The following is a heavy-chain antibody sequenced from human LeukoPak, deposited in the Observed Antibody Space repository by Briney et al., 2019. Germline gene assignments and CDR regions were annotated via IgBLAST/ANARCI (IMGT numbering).Heavy chain of an antibody. CDR2: ISAYNGNT. Sequence: ASVKVSCKASGYSFTSHGISWVRQAPGQGLEWMGWISAYNGNTNYGQKFQGRVIMTTDTSTSTAYMELRSLRSDDTAVYYCARQSKDGGNGTLDYWGQGTLVTVSS. D-gene: IGHD4-23*01. CDR1: GYSFTSHG. J-gene: IGHJ4*02. V-gene: IGHV1-18*01. CDR3: ARQSKDGGNGTLDY.